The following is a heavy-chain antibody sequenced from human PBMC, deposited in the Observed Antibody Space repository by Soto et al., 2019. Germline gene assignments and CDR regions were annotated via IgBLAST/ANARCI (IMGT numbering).Heavy chain of an antibody. D-gene: IGHD3-16*01. Sequence: EVQLVESGGGLVKPGGSLRLSCAAFGFTFSSYTMNWVRQAPGKGLEWVSSISSSSSYIYYADSVKGRFTTSRDNAKTSLYRQMNRLRAEDTAVYYCARDRGGDLKAFDIWGQGTMVTVSS. J-gene: IGHJ3*02. CDR1: GFTFSSYT. V-gene: IGHV3-21*01. CDR3: ARDRGGDLKAFDI. CDR2: ISSSSSYI.